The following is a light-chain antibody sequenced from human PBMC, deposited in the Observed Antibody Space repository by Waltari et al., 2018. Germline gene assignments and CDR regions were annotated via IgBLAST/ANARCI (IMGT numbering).Light chain of an antibody. CDR3: QHYVRLPVT. CDR1: QSVSRT. CDR2: GAS. Sequence: LSPGERATLSCRASQSVSRTLAWYQQKPGQAPRLLIYGASTRATGIPDRFSGSGSGTDFSLTISRLEPEDFVVYYCQHYVRLPVTFGQGTKVEIK. J-gene: IGKJ1*01. V-gene: IGKV3-20*01.